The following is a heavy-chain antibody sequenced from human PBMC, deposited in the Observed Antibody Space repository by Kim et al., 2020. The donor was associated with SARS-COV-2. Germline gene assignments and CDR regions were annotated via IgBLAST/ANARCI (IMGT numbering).Heavy chain of an antibody. CDR3: ARGGMVEALLWFGEQSYYFDY. D-gene: IGHD3-10*01. J-gene: IGHJ4*02. CDR2: INPNSGGT. Sequence: ASVKVSCKASGYTFTGYYMHWVRQAPGQGLEWMGWINPNSGGTNYAQKFQGRVTMTRDTSISTAYMELSRLRSDDTAVYYCARGGMVEALLWFGEQSYYFDYWGQGTLVTVSS. CDR1: GYTFTGYY. V-gene: IGHV1-2*02.